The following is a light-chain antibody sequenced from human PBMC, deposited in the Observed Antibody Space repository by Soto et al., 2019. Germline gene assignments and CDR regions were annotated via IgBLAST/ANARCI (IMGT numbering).Light chain of an antibody. Sequence: EIVLTQSPATLSLSPGDSATLSCRASQSIRSYLAWYQQKRGQAPRLLIYDASNRATGIPARFSGSGSGTDFSLTISSLEPEDFAVYYCQQRSSWPLTFGGGTKVEIK. J-gene: IGKJ4*01. CDR3: QQRSSWPLT. CDR1: QSIRSY. V-gene: IGKV3-11*01. CDR2: DAS.